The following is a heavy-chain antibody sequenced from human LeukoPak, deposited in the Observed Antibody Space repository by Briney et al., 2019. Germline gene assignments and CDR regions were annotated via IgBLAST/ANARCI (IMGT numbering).Heavy chain of an antibody. D-gene: IGHD3-10*01. Sequence: ASVKVSCKASGYTFTSYGISWVRQAPGQGLEWMGWISAYNGNTNYAQKLQGRVTMTTDTSTSTAYMELRSLRSDDTAVYYCAREKGTYYYGSGTYMDVWGKGTTVTVSS. CDR3: AREKGTYYYGSGTYMDV. J-gene: IGHJ6*03. CDR2: ISAYNGNT. CDR1: GYTFTSYG. V-gene: IGHV1-18*01.